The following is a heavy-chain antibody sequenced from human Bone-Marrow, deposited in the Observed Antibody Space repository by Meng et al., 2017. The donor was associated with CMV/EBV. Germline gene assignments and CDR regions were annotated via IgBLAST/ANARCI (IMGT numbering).Heavy chain of an antibody. CDR1: GYTFTSYY. CDR3: ARGGSEYYDFWSGYLQYYYYGMDV. Sequence: ASVKVSCKASGYTFTSYYMHWVRQAPGQGLEWMGIINPRGGSTSYAQKFQGRVTMTRDTSTSTVYMELSSMRSEDTAVYYCARGGSEYYDFWSGYLQYYYYGMDVWGQGTTVTVSS. J-gene: IGHJ6*02. D-gene: IGHD3-3*01. CDR2: INPRGGST. V-gene: IGHV1-46*01.